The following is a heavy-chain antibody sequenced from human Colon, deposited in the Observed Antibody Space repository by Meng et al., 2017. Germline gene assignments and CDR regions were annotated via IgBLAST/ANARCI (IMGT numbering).Heavy chain of an antibody. CDR1: GFTFTSYG. CDR3: ARSRDGYTHGLS. J-gene: IGHJ5*02. CDR2: IWYDGNNK. Sequence: QVQLVESGGGVGQPGHSVRLSCAASGFTFTSYGMLWIRHAPGKGLEWVALIWYDGNNKFYADSVKGRFTISRDNSKNTLYLQMNSLTAEDTAVYYCARSRDGYTHGLSWGQGTLVTVSS. V-gene: IGHV3-33*01. D-gene: IGHD5-24*01.